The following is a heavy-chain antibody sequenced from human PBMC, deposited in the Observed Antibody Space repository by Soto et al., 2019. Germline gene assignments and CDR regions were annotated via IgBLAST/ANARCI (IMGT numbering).Heavy chain of an antibody. CDR3: AREGSYSAYNFAHGIQLWSFDF. V-gene: IGHV4-4*07. D-gene: IGHD5-12*01. Sequence: SETLSLTCTVSGGSINTFYWSWVRQPAGKGLGWIGRIFSSGSTSFNPSLESRVAMSVDTSKNHFSLNLSSVTAADMAVYYCAREGSYSAYNFAHGIQLWSFDFWGQGALVTVSS. CDR1: GGSINTFY. J-gene: IGHJ4*02. CDR2: IFSSGST.